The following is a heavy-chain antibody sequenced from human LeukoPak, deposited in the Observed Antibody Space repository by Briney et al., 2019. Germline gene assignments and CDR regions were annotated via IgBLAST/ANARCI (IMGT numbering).Heavy chain of an antibody. D-gene: IGHD4-23*01. CDR2: INTNIEKP. V-gene: IGHV7-4-1*02. CDR1: GGTFSSYA. CDR3: ARLTTVVSTPSDAFDI. J-gene: IGHJ3*02. Sequence: ASVKVSCKASGGTFSSYAISWVRQAPGQGLEWMGWINTNIEKPMYAQGFTGRFVFSLDTSVNTAFLEINDLQADDSAVYFCARLTTVVSTPSDAFDIWGQGTMITVSS.